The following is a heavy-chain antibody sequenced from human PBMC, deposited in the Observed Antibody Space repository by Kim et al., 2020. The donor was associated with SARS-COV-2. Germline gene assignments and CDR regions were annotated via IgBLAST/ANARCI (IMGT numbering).Heavy chain of an antibody. CDR3: ARGTRQWLVRGPYDYYMDV. D-gene: IGHD6-19*01. CDR1: GGSFSGYY. CDR2: INHSGST. Sequence: SETLSLTCAVYGGSFSGYYWSWIRQPPGKGLEWIGEINHSGSTNYKPSLKSRVTISVDTSKNQFSLKLSSVTAADTAVYYCARGTRQWLVRGPYDYYMDV. J-gene: IGHJ6*03. V-gene: IGHV4-34*01.